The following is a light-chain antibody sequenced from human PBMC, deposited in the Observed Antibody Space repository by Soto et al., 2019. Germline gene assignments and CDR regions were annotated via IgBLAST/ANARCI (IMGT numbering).Light chain of an antibody. CDR1: HDISMY. CDR3: QQYDA. J-gene: IGKJ2*01. V-gene: IGKV1-33*01. CDR2: DAF. Sequence: DIPMTQSPSSLSAYVGDRVTITCQATHDISMYLNWYQQRPGKAPKLLIYDAFNLERGVPSRFSGSGSGTHFTLTIDSLQPDDVATYYCQQYDAFGQGTKLEIK.